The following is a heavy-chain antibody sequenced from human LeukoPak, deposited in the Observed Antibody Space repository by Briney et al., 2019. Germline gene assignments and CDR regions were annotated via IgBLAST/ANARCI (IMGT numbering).Heavy chain of an antibody. Sequence: PSETLSLTCTVSGGSISSGDYYWSWIRQPPGKGLEWIGYIYYSGSTYYNPSFKSRVTISVDTSKNQFSLKLSSVTAADTAVYYCARAPDYDYVWGSYRSYYFDYWGQGTLVTVSS. CDR3: ARAPDYDYVWGSYRSYYFDY. CDR1: GGSISSGDYY. J-gene: IGHJ4*02. CDR2: IYYSGST. V-gene: IGHV4-30-4*01. D-gene: IGHD3-16*02.